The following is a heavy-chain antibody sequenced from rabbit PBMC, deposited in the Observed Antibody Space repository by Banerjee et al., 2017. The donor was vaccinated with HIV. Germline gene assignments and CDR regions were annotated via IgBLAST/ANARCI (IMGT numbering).Heavy chain of an antibody. J-gene: IGHJ4*01. Sequence: QQQLEESGGGLVQPGGSLKLSCKASGFIFSDNYYMCWVRQAPGKGLELIACIYTNSGSTWYASWVNGRFTISRSTSLNTVDLRMTSLTAADTATYFCARRLYDDFNLWGPGTLVTVS. CDR2: IYTNSGST. V-gene: IGHV1S43*01. CDR3: ARRLYDDFNL. CDR1: GFIFSDNYY. D-gene: IGHD2-1*01.